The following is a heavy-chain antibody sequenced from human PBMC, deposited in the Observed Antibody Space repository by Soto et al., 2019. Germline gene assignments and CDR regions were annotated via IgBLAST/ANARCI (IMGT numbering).Heavy chain of an antibody. D-gene: IGHD1-1*01. CDR3: ARKQSGTTLES. CDR2: IYAGGST. Sequence: PSETLSLTCTVSGGSISSSSYYWGWIRQPPGKGLEWIGSIYAGGSTYYNPSLNSRVTMSVDMSKNQLSLKVRSVTAEDTAMYFCARKQSGTTLESWGPGTLVTVSS. CDR1: GGSISSSSYY. J-gene: IGHJ4*02. V-gene: IGHV4-39*01.